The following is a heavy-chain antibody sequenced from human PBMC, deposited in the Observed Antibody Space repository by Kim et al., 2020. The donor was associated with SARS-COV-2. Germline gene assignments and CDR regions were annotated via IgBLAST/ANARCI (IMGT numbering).Heavy chain of an antibody. CDR2: INPNSGGT. Sequence: ASVKVSCKASGYTFTGYYMHWVRQAPGQGLEWMGWINPNSGGTNYAQKFQGRVTMTRDTSISTAYMELSRLRSDDTAVYYCARDAAEYSSSSWRPEQRNNWFDPWGQGTLVTVSS. CDR3: ARDAAEYSSSSWRPEQRNNWFDP. D-gene: IGHD6-6*01. J-gene: IGHJ5*02. V-gene: IGHV1-2*02. CDR1: GYTFTGYY.